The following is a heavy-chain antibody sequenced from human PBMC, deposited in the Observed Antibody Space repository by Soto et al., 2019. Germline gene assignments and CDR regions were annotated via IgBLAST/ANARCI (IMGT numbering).Heavy chain of an antibody. Sequence: GGSLRLSCAASGSTFISYAMHWVRQAPGKGLEWVAVISYDGSNKYYADSVKGRFTISRDNSKNTLYLQMNSLRAEDTAVYYCAREPYSSSWSLIDYWGQGTLVTVSS. CDR1: GSTFISYA. D-gene: IGHD6-13*01. J-gene: IGHJ4*02. CDR2: ISYDGSNK. V-gene: IGHV3-30-3*01. CDR3: AREPYSSSWSLIDY.